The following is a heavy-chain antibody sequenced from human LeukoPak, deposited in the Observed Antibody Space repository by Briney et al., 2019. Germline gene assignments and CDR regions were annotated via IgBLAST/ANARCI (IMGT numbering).Heavy chain of an antibody. J-gene: IGHJ6*02. D-gene: IGHD3-3*01. CDR2: ISSSGSTI. CDR3: ARTYYDFWSGYYGPVMDV. CDR1: GFTFSSYE. Sequence: GGSLRLSCAASGFTFSSYEMNWVRQAPGKGLEWVSYISSSGSTIYYADSVKGRFTISRDNAKNSLYLQMSSLRAEDTAVYYCARTYYDFWSGYYGPVMDVWGQGTTVTVSS. V-gene: IGHV3-48*03.